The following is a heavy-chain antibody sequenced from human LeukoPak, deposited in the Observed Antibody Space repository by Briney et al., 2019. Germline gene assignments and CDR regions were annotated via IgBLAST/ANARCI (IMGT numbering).Heavy chain of an antibody. CDR1: GFTFSSYS. D-gene: IGHD6-13*01. CDR2: ISSSSSYI. V-gene: IGHV3-21*01. Sequence: PGGSLRLSCAASGFTFSSYSMNWVRQAPGKGMELVSSISSSSSYIYYADSVKGRFTISRDNAKHSLYLQMNSLRAEDTAVYYCATARGRSWPFDYWGQGTLVTVYS. J-gene: IGHJ4*02. CDR3: ATARGRSWPFDY.